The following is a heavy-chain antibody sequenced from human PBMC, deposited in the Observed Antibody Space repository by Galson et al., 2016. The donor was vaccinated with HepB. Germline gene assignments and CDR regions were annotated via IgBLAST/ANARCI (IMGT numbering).Heavy chain of an antibody. CDR1: GGSFSSYY. V-gene: IGHV4-59*01. CDR2: IYYSGTT. Sequence: SETLSLTCGVSGGSFSSYYWSWIRHSPGKGLEWMGNIYYSGTTDYNPSLKSRITMSIDTSKNQFYLKLSSVTAADTAMYYCARVVSGFSHFDYWGQGILVTVSS. D-gene: IGHD5-12*01. J-gene: IGHJ4*02. CDR3: ARVVSGFSHFDY.